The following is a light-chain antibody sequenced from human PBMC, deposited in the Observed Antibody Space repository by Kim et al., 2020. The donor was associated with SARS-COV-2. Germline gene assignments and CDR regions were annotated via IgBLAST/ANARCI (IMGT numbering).Light chain of an antibody. CDR1: QSVSSTY. V-gene: IGKV3-20*01. J-gene: IGKJ1*01. CDR3: QQYSGSLPRT. CDR2: AAS. Sequence: EIVLTQSPGTLSLSPGERATLSCRASQSVSSTYVAWYQQKPGQAPRLLIYAASSRATGIPDRFSGSGSGTDFTLTISRLEPEDFAVYYCQQYSGSLPRTFGQGTKVEIK.